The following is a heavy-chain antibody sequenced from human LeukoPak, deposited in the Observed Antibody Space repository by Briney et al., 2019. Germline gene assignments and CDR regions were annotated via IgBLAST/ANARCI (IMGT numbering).Heavy chain of an antibody. CDR3: ARDNPRGIITVAGNFDY. Sequence: PGGSLRLSCAASGFTFSSYSMNWVRQAPGKGLEWVSSISSTSSYIYYADSVKGRFTISRDNAKSSLYLQMNSLRAEDTAVYYCARDNPRGIITVAGNFDYWGQGTLVTVSS. CDR2: ISSTSSYI. D-gene: IGHD6-19*01. J-gene: IGHJ4*02. V-gene: IGHV3-21*01. CDR1: GFTFSSYS.